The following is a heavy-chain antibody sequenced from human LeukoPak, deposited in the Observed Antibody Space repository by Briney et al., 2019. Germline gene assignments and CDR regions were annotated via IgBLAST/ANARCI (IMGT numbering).Heavy chain of an antibody. CDR3: ASSIDYADAFDI. Sequence: GGSLRLSCAASGFTFSSYAMHWVRQAPGKGLEWVAVISYDGSNKYYADSVKGRFTISKDNSKNTLYLQMNSLRAEDTAVYYCASSIDYADAFDIWGQGTMVTVSS. V-gene: IGHV3-30*04. D-gene: IGHD4-17*01. J-gene: IGHJ3*02. CDR1: GFTFSSYA. CDR2: ISYDGSNK.